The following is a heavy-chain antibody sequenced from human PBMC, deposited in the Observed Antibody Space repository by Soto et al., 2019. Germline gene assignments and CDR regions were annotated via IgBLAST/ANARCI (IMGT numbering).Heavy chain of an antibody. J-gene: IGHJ4*02. V-gene: IGHV1-18*01. CDR3: ARGRYGEY. CDR1: GYAFTTYG. Sequence: QVHLVQSGAEVKKPGASVKVSCKGSGYAFTTYGITWVRQAPGQGLEWMGWISAHNGNTNYAQKLQGRVTVTRDTSTGTAYMEVMRLRSDDTAVYYCARGRYGEYWGRGARVTVSS. CDR2: ISAHNGNT. D-gene: IGHD3-10*01.